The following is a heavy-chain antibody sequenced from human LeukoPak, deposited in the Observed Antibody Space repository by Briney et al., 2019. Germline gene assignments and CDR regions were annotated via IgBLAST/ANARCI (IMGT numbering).Heavy chain of an antibody. Sequence: GASVKVSCTASGGTFSSYAISWVRQAPGQGLEWMGRIIPILGIANYAQKFQGRVTMTEDTSTDTAYMELNSLRSEDTAVYYCATPSDRVYDSGRPFDYWGQGTLVTVSS. CDR1: GGTFSSYA. J-gene: IGHJ4*02. D-gene: IGHD3-10*01. CDR3: ATPSDRVYDSGRPFDY. V-gene: IGHV1-69*04. CDR2: IIPILGIA.